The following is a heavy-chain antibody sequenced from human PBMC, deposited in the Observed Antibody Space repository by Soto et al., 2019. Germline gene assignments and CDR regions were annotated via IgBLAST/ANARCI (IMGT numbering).Heavy chain of an antibody. D-gene: IGHD5-12*01. CDR2: FDPEDGEI. CDR3: AAGGTRWLRSPFDY. J-gene: IGHJ4*02. CDR1: GHTLTEFS. Sequence: QVHLVQSGAEVKKPGASVKVSCKVSGHTLTEFSMHWVRQAPGKGLEWMGGFDPEDGEIKYSQKFQGRVTMTEDTSTDSAYMKLRSLRSEDTAVYYCAAGGTRWLRSPFDYWGQGTLVTVSS. V-gene: IGHV1-24*01.